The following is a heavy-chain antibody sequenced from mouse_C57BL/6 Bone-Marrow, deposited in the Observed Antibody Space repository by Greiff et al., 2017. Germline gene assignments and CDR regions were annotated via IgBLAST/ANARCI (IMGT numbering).Heavy chain of an antibody. CDR2: ISDGGSYT. D-gene: IGHD3-2*02. CDR3: GRDPAQATEHYAMDY. Sequence: DVKLVESGGGLVKPGGSLKLSCAASGFTFSSYAMSWVRQTPEKRLEWVATISDGGSYTYYPDNVKGRFTISRDNAKNNLYLQMSHLKSEDTAMYYCGRDPAQATEHYAMDYWGQGTSVTVSS. CDR1: GFTFSSYA. J-gene: IGHJ4*01. V-gene: IGHV5-4*01.